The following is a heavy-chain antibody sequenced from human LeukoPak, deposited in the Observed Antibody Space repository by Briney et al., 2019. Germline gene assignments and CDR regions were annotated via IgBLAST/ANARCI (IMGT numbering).Heavy chain of an antibody. CDR3: ASLSVFGDSDDY. CDR2: IKQGGSEK. Sequence: PGGSLRLSCEASGFTFSSYWMSWVRQAPGKGLEWVANIKQGGSEKYYVDSVKGRFTISIDNAKNSLYLQMNSLRAEDTAVYYCASLSVFGDSDDYWGQGTLVTVSS. D-gene: IGHD3-10*02. CDR1: GFTFSSYW. V-gene: IGHV3-7*01. J-gene: IGHJ4*02.